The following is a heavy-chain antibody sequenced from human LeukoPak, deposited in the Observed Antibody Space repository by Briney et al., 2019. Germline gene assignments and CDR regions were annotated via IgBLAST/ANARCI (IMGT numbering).Heavy chain of an antibody. J-gene: IGHJ4*02. D-gene: IGHD6-19*01. Sequence: GESLKISCKGSGYSFTSYWIGWVRQMPEKGLECMGFIYPGDSDTRYSPSFQGQVTISADKSISTAYLQWSSLKALDTAMYYCVRHRGGSGWVFDFWGQGTQVTVSS. CDR2: IYPGDSDT. CDR1: GYSFTSYW. CDR3: VRHRGGSGWVFDF. V-gene: IGHV5-51*01.